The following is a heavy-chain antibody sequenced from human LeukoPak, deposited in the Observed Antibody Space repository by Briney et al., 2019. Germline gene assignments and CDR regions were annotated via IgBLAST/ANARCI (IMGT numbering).Heavy chain of an antibody. CDR2: ISSSSSYI. CDR3: ARDLTPYCGGDCSFEFDY. Sequence: GGSLRLSCAASGLTFSSYSMNWVRQAPGKGLEWVSSISSSSSYIYYADSVKGRFTISRDNAKNSLYMQMNSLRAEDTAVYYCARDLTPYCGGDCSFEFDYWGQGTLVTVSS. J-gene: IGHJ4*02. D-gene: IGHD2-21*02. CDR1: GLTFSSYS. V-gene: IGHV3-21*01.